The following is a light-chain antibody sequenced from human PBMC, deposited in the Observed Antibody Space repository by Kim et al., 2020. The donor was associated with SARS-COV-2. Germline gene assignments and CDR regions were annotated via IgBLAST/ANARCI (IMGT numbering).Light chain of an antibody. CDR2: LGS. J-gene: IGKJ2*01. V-gene: IGKV2-28*01. Sequence: DIVMTQSPLSLPVTPGEPASISCRSSQSLLHSNGYNYLDWYLQKPGQSPQLLIYLGSNRASGVPDRFSGSGSGTDFTLKFSRVEAEDVGVYYCMQALQTPYTFGQGTKLEI. CDR1: QSLLHSNGYNY. CDR3: MQALQTPYT.